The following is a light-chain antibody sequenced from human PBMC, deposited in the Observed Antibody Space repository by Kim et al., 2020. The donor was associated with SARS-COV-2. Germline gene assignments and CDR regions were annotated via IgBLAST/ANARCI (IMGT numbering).Light chain of an antibody. V-gene: IGLV3-1*01. J-gene: IGLJ1*01. CDR2: QDN. Sequence: QGQTSRITCSGDQLWEKDVSWYQKKPGQSTVVVIYQDNQRPSGIPARYSGATAGNTAMLTIRGTQAMDEADDYCQAWDSSTPTYVFGAGTKVTVL. CDR3: QAWDSSTPTYV. CDR1: QLWEKD.